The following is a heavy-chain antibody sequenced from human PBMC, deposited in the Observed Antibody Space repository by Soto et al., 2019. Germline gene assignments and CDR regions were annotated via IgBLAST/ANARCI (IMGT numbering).Heavy chain of an antibody. J-gene: IGHJ4*02. CDR3: ARVSGDCSRTNCYSDY. V-gene: IGHV3-21*01. D-gene: IGHD2-2*03. CDR2: ISTTSGYT. CDR1: GLTFSSYS. Sequence: GGSLRLSCAASGLTFSSYSMNWVRQAPGKGLEWVSSISTTSGYTYYADSLKGRFTISRDNARNSLYLQMNSLRAEDTAVYFCARVSGDCSRTNCYSDYWGQGTLVTVSS.